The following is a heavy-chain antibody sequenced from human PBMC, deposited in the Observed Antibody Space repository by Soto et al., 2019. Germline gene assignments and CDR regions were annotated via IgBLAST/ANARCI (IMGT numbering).Heavy chain of an antibody. J-gene: IGHJ3*02. CDR2: INAGNGNT. V-gene: IGHV1-3*01. CDR3: ARKRDGRLQDTNDAFDI. CDR1: GYTFTSYA. D-gene: IGHD4-4*01. Sequence: ASVKVSFKASGYTFTSYAMHWVRQAPGQRLEWMGWINAGNGNTKYSQKFQGRVTITRDTSASTAYMELSSLRSEDTAVYYCARKRDGRLQDTNDAFDIWGQGTMVTVSS.